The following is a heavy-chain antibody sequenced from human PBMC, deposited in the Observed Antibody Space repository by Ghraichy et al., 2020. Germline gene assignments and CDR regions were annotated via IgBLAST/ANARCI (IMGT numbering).Heavy chain of an antibody. CDR3: ARGLREMATITRRYYYYMDV. CDR2: MNPNSGNT. Sequence: ASVKVSCKASGYTFTSYDINWVRQATGQGLEWMGWMNPNSGNTGYAQKFQGRVTMTRNTSISTAYMELSSLRSEDTAVYYCARGLREMATITRRYYYYMDVWGKGTTVTVSS. D-gene: IGHD5-24*01. J-gene: IGHJ6*03. V-gene: IGHV1-8*01. CDR1: GYTFTSYD.